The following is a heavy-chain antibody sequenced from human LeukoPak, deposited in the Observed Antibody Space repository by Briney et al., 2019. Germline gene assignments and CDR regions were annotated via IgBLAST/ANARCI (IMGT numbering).Heavy chain of an antibody. J-gene: IGHJ3*02. CDR1: GGSVSSGSYY. Sequence: SETLSLTCTVSGGSVSSGSYYWSWIRQPPGTGLEWIGYIYYSGSTNYNPSLKSRVTISVDTSKNQFSLKLSSVTAADTAVYYCARDRRWLQFHDAFDIWGQGTMVTVSS. CDR2: IYYSGST. CDR3: ARDRRWLQFHDAFDI. D-gene: IGHD5-24*01. V-gene: IGHV4-61*01.